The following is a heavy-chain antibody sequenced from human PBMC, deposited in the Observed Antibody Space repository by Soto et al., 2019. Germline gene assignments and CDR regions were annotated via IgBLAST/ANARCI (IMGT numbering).Heavy chain of an antibody. CDR1: GFTFNTYG. D-gene: IGHD1-7*01. Sequence: QVQLVESGGGVVQPGKSLRLSCAASGFTFNTYGMHWVRQAPGKGPEWVAVISNDGSNKYYADSVKGRFTISRDNSKNTLYLQMNSLRAEDTAVYDCANWNYPQSDWGQGTLVTVSS. CDR3: ANWNYPQSD. J-gene: IGHJ4*02. CDR2: ISNDGSNK. V-gene: IGHV3-30*18.